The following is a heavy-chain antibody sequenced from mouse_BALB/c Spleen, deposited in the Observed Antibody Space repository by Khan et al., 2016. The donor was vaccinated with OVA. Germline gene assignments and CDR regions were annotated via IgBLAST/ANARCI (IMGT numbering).Heavy chain of an antibody. CDR3: ARGGFGSPFAY. J-gene: IGHJ3*01. CDR1: GYTFTDYN. Sequence: VQLKESGPELVKPGASVKIPCKASGYTFTDYNMDWVKQSHGKSLEWIGDVNPNNGGTIYNQKFKGKATLTVDTSSSTAYMELRSLTSEDTAVYYCARGGFGSPFAYWGQGTLVTVSA. V-gene: IGHV1-18*01. D-gene: IGHD1-1*01. CDR2: VNPNNGGT.